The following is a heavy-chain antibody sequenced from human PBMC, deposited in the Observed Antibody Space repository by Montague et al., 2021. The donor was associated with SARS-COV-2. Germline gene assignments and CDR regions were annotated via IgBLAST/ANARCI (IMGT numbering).Heavy chain of an antibody. CDR1: GGSFRGDY. V-gene: IGHV4-34*01. D-gene: IGHD6-13*01. CDR2: IIHGGGT. J-gene: IGHJ6*02. Sequence: SETLSLTCAVYGGSFRGDYWSWIRQPPGKGLEWIGEIIHGGGTTYNPTLRSRATISVDTSQNEFSLKLSSVTAADTAVYFCARGARSSWYTYGMDVWGQGTMVTVSS. CDR3: ARGARSSWYTYGMDV.